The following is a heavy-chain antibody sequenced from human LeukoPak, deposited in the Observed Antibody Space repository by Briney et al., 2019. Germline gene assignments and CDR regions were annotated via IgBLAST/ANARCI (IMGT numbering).Heavy chain of an antibody. CDR1: GYTFSNYA. Sequence: GGSLRLSCVASGYTFSNYAMSWVRQAPGKGLEWVAVISYDGSNKYYADSVKGRFTISRDNSKNTLYLQMNSLRAEDTAVYYCARVMGRYCSSTSCYVDYWGQGTLVTVSS. J-gene: IGHJ4*02. D-gene: IGHD2-2*01. CDR2: ISYDGSNK. V-gene: IGHV3-30*04. CDR3: ARVMGRYCSSTSCYVDY.